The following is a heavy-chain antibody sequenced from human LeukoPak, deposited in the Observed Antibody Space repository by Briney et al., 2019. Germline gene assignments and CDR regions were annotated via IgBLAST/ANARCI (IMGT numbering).Heavy chain of an antibody. J-gene: IGHJ4*02. Sequence: GESLKISCKGSGYSFISYWIGWVRQMPGKGLEWMGIIYPGDSNTRYSPSFQDQVTISADKSVSTAYLQWSSLKASDTAMYYCARGRGYSGYDSDFWGQGTLVTVSS. V-gene: IGHV5-51*01. CDR1: GYSFISYW. CDR2: IYPGDSNT. CDR3: ARGRGYSGYDSDF. D-gene: IGHD5-12*01.